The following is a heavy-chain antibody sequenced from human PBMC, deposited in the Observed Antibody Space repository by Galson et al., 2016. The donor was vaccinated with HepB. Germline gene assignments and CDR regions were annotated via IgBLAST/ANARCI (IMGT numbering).Heavy chain of an antibody. D-gene: IGHD5-12*01. J-gene: IGHJ3*01. Sequence: SLRLSCAASGFAFSNYWMHWVRQVPGKGLVWVSRINGAGSSTNHADSVKGRFTISRDNAKNTLYLQMNSLRVEDAAVYYCAILYVDVVLVMNGVDVWGQGTMVTVSS. CDR3: AILYVDVVLVMNGVDV. CDR1: GFAFSNYW. CDR2: INGAGSST. V-gene: IGHV3-74*01.